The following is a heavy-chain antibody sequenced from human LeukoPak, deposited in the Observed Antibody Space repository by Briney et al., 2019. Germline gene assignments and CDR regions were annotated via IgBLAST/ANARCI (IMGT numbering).Heavy chain of an antibody. CDR2: IYYRGSI. V-gene: IGHV4-31*03. D-gene: IGHD1-1*01. Sequence: SETLSLTCTVSGGSISSGGYYWSWVRQHPGKGLEWIGYIYYRGSIYYNPSLKSRATMSVDASKNQFSLILSSVTAADTAVYYCARAPIHGTQPIDYWGQGVLVTVSS. CDR1: GGSISSGGYY. J-gene: IGHJ4*02. CDR3: ARAPIHGTQPIDY.